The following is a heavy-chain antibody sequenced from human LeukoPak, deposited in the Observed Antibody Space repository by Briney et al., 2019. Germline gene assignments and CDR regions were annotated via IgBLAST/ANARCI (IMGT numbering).Heavy chain of an antibody. CDR3: AGDPRGPLDY. Sequence: ASVKVSCKASGYTFTDYYIHWVRQAPGQGLEWVGWIDPISGATKYAQKFQGRVTMTRDTSISTAYLELTSLRSDDTAVYYCAGDPRGPLDYWGQGTLVTVSS. CDR2: IDPISGAT. V-gene: IGHV1-2*02. D-gene: IGHD5-12*01. CDR1: GYTFTDYY. J-gene: IGHJ4*02.